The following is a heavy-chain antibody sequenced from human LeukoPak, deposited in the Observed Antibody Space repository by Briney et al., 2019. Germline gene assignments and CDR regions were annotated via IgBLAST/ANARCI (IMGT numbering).Heavy chain of an antibody. CDR1: GFTFSRYW. V-gene: IGHV3-74*01. CDR2: INSDGSST. J-gene: IGHJ3*02. CDR3: ARGGSPPEALGDAFDI. Sequence: PGGSLRLSCAASGFTFSRYWMHWGRQAPGKGLVRVSRINSDGSSTINADSVKGRFTISRDNAKNALYLQMNSLRVEDTAVYFCARGGSPPEALGDAFDIWGQGTMVTVSS. D-gene: IGHD1-26*01.